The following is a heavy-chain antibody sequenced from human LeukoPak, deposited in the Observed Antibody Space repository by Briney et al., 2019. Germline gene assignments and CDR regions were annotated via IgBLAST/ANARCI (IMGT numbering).Heavy chain of an antibody. V-gene: IGHV5-51*01. J-gene: IGHJ4*02. Sequence: GESLKISCKGSGYSFITYRIGWVRQMPGKGLEWMGIIYPGDSDTRYSPSFQGQVTISADKSISIAYLQWSSLKASDTAVYYCAIRTVAVGVFDYWGQGTLVTVSS. CDR2: IYPGDSDT. CDR1: GYSFITYR. CDR3: AIRTVAVGVFDY. D-gene: IGHD6-13*01.